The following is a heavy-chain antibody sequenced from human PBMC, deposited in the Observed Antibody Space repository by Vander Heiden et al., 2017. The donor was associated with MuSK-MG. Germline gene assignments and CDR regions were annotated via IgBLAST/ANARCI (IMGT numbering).Heavy chain of an antibody. D-gene: IGHD3-3*01. Sequence: EVQPVESGGGLVKPGWSLRLSCAPAGFPFRSNSMNWVRQAPGKGLEWVSSISRSSSYIYYADAVYGRFTISRDNAKNSLDLKMNSMSPDQTAVYYCARENGIGVCYYYYKDVWGHGTPVTLSS. CDR1: GFPFRSNS. CDR3: ARENGIGVCYYYYKDV. CDR2: ISRSSSYI. V-gene: IGHV3-21*01. J-gene: IGHJ6*03.